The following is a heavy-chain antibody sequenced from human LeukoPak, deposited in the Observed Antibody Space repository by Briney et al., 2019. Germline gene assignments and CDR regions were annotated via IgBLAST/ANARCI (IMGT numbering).Heavy chain of an antibody. CDR1: GFTFSSYA. D-gene: IGHD6-19*01. CDR2: ISGSGGST. CDR3: AIGGQWLTGY. J-gene: IGHJ4*02. V-gene: IGHV3-23*01. Sequence: GGSLRLSRAASGFTFSSYAMSWVRQAPGKGLEWVSAISGSGGSTYYADSVKGRLTISRDNSKNTLYLQMNSLRAEDTAVYYCAIGGQWLTGYWGQGTLVTVSS.